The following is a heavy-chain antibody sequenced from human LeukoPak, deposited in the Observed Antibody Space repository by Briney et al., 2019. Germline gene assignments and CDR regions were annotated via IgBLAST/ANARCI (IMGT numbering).Heavy chain of an antibody. Sequence: ASVKVSCKASGYTFTSYDINWVRQATGQGLEWMGWMNPNSGNTGYAQKFQGRVTMTRNTSISTAYMELSRLRSEDTAVYYCARGPSGVCDYDYWGQGTLVTVSS. J-gene: IGHJ4*02. V-gene: IGHV1-8*01. D-gene: IGHD4-17*01. CDR2: MNPNSGNT. CDR1: GYTFTSYD. CDR3: ARGPSGVCDYDY.